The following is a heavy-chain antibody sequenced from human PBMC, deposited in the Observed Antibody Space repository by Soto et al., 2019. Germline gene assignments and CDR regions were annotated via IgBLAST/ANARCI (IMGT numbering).Heavy chain of an antibody. Sequence: ASVKVSCKASGGTFSSYAISWVRQAPGQGLEWMGGIIPIFGTANYAQKFQGRVTITADESTSTAYMELSSLRSEDTAVYYCARDSLQLWPRGSWFDPWGQGTLVTVSS. CDR3: ARDSLQLWPRGSWFDP. J-gene: IGHJ5*02. V-gene: IGHV1-69*13. D-gene: IGHD5-18*01. CDR1: GGTFSSYA. CDR2: IIPIFGTA.